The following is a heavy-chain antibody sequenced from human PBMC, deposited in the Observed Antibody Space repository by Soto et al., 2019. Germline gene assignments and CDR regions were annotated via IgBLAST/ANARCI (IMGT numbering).Heavy chain of an antibody. CDR1: GGSISNYY. CDR3: ARDYYYGSAQYNWLDP. J-gene: IGHJ5*02. Sequence: SETLSLTCAVSGGSISNYYWSWLRQPPGKGLEWIGYIYYIGSTNYNPSLKSRVTISVDTSKNQFSLKLSSVTAADTAVYYCARDYYYGSAQYNWLDPWGQGTLVTVSS. CDR2: IYYIGST. V-gene: IGHV4-59*01. D-gene: IGHD3-10*01.